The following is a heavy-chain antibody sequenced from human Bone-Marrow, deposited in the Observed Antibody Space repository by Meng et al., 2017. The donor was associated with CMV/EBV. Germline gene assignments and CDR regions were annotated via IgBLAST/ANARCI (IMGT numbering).Heavy chain of an antibody. CDR3: ARGRGDDDFWSGYYTTNWFDP. CDR2: IYYSGST. D-gene: IGHD3-3*01. J-gene: IGHJ5*02. CDR1: GGSISSGDYY. Sequence: LRLSCTVSGGSISSGDYYWTWIRQPPGKGLEWIGYIYYSGSTYYNPSLKSRVTISVDTSKNQFSLKLTSVTAADTAVYYCARGRGDDDFWSGYYTTNWFDPWGQGTLVTVYS. V-gene: IGHV4-30-4*08.